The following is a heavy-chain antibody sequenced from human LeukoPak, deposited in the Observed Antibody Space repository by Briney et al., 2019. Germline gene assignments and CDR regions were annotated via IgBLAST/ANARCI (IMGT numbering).Heavy chain of an antibody. D-gene: IGHD3-3*01. V-gene: IGHV1-8*03. CDR3: ARVLLWTYDFWSGYLETNDY. Sequence: ASVKVSCKASGYTFTSYDINWVRQATGQGLEWMGWMNPNSGNTGYAQKFQGRVTITRNTSIRTAYMGLSSLRSEDTAVYYCARVLLWTYDFWSGYLETNDYWGQGTLVTVSS. J-gene: IGHJ4*02. CDR1: GYTFTSYD. CDR2: MNPNSGNT.